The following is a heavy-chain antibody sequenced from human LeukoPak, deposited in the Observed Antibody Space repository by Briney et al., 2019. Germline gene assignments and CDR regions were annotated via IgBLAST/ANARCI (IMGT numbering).Heavy chain of an antibody. V-gene: IGHV1-46*01. J-gene: IGHJ3*02. CDR1: GYTFTTYY. Sequence: ASVKVSCKASGYTFTTYYMPWVRQAPGQGLGWMGIINPSGGRTSYKQKFKGRRPMTRDTSTSTVYMELSSLSSEDTAVYYCAREQYDAFDIWGHGKMVTVSS. CDR3: AREQYDAFDI. CDR2: INPSGGRT.